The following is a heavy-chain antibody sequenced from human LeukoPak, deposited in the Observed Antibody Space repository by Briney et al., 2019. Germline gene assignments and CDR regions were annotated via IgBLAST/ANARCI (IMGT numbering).Heavy chain of an antibody. D-gene: IGHD3-9*01. CDR2: IWYDGSNK. J-gene: IGHJ4*02. CDR1: GFTFSSYG. Sequence: GGSLRLSCAASGFTFSSYGMHWVRQAPGKGLEWVAVIWYDGSNKYYADSVKGRFTISRDNSKNTLYLQMNSLRAEDTAVYYCARVLTGYLPLFDYWGQGTLVTVSS. V-gene: IGHV3-33*01. CDR3: ARVLTGYLPLFDY.